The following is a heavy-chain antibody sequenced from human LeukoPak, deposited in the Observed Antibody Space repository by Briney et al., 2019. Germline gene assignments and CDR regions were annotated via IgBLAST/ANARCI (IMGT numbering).Heavy chain of an antibody. CDR2: INSDGTST. CDR3: VTLTADVDQHAFDM. Sequence: GGSLRLSCAASGFTFSSYWVRWLRHAPGEGLVWVSRINSDGTSTSHADSVKGRFTIARDNAKNTVSLHMNSLRAEDTAVYYCVTLTADVDQHAFDMWGQGTMVTVSS. CDR1: GFTFSSYW. J-gene: IGHJ3*02. D-gene: IGHD2-21*02. V-gene: IGHV3-74*01.